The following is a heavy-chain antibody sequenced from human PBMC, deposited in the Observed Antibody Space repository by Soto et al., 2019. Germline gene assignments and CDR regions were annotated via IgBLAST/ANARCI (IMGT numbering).Heavy chain of an antibody. CDR3: ARGVGSSPPQY. CDR2: IHYSGST. D-gene: IGHD1-26*01. Sequence: SETLSLTCTVSGGSISGYYCSWIRQPPGMGLEFIGYIHYSGSTNYNPSLKSRITISVDTSKNHCSLKLSSVTAADTAVYYCARGVGSSPPQYWGRGTLVTVSS. CDR1: GGSISGYY. J-gene: IGHJ4*02. V-gene: IGHV4-59*01.